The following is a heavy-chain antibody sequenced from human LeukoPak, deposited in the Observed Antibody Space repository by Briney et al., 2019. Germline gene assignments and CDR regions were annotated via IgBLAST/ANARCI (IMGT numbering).Heavy chain of an antibody. D-gene: IGHD3-10*01. Sequence: PSETLSLTCTVSGGSISSSSYYWGWIRQPPGKGLEWIGSIYYSGSTYYNPSLKSRVTISVDTSKNQFSLKLSSVTAADTAVYYCASPPANYYGSGSYFRWGQGALVTVSS. V-gene: IGHV4-39*01. CDR2: IYYSGST. CDR3: ASPPANYYGSGSYFR. J-gene: IGHJ4*02. CDR1: GGSISSSSYY.